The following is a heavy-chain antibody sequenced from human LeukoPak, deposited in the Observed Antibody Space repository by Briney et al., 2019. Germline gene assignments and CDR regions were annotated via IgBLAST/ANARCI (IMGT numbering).Heavy chain of an antibody. J-gene: IGHJ3*02. V-gene: IGHV3-9*01. CDR2: ISWNSGSI. CDR3: AKDSGTQWLAKTDAFDI. Sequence: GGSLRLSCAASGFTFDDYAMHWVRQAPGKGLEWVSGISWNSGSIGYADSVKGRFTISRDNSKNTLYLQMNSLRAEDTAVYYCAKDSGTQWLAKTDAFDIWGQGTMVTVSS. D-gene: IGHD6-19*01. CDR1: GFTFDDYA.